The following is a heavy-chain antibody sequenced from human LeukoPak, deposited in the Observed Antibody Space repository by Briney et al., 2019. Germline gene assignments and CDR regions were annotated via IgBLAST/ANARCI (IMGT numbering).Heavy chain of an antibody. CDR2: IDPDSGGP. D-gene: IGHD1-7*01. CDR1: GYIFTGYY. V-gene: IGHV1-2*02. CDR3: ARLNLRGELPHEY. J-gene: IGHJ4*02. Sequence: ASVKVSCKASGYIFTGYYIHWVRQAPGQGLEWMGWIDPDSGGPNYAQKFQGRVTMTGDTSISTAYMQLTRLRSDDTAIYYCARLNLRGELPHEYWGQGTLVTVSS.